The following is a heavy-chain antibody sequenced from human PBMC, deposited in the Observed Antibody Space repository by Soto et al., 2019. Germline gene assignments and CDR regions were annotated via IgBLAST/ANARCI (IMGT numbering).Heavy chain of an antibody. D-gene: IGHD2-2*01. V-gene: IGHV4-59*12. CDR3: ARGNCSSPNCYSFSGYYGMDV. J-gene: IGHJ6*02. Sequence: SETLSLTCTVSGGSISGFYWSWIRQSPEKGLEWIGYIYHGGTTKYNPSLKGRVTISADTSKNQFSLELLSVTAADTALYYCARGNCSSPNCYSFSGYYGMDVWGQGTTVTVSS. CDR1: GGSISGFY. CDR2: IYHGGTT.